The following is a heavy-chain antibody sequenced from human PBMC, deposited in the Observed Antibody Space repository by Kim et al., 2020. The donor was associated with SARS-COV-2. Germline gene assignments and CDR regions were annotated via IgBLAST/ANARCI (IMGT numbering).Heavy chain of an antibody. V-gene: IGHV3-23*01. CDR2: T. D-gene: IGHD3-3*01. J-gene: IGHJ6*02. CDR3: AKTLYGGMDV. Sequence: TSYEDSVKGRFTISRDNSKTTLYLQMNSLRAEDTAIYDCAKTLYGGMDVWGQGTTVTVSS.